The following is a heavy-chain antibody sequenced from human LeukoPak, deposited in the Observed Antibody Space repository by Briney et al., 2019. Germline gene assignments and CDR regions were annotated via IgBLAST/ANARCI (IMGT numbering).Heavy chain of an antibody. CDR1: GGSISSYY. V-gene: IGHV4-59*01. D-gene: IGHD3-3*01. Sequence: SETLSLTCTVSGGSISSYYWSWIRQPPGKGLDWIGYIHYRGSTNYNPSLKSRVTISVDTSKNQFSLKLTSVTAADTAVYYCARDFRVGTYYEIPYGMDVWGQGTTVTVSS. CDR3: ARDFRVGTYYEIPYGMDV. J-gene: IGHJ6*02. CDR2: IHYRGST.